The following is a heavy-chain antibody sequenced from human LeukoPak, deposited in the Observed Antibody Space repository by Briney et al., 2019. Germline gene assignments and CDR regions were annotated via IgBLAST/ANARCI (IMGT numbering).Heavy chain of an antibody. V-gene: IGHV4-61*02. J-gene: IGHJ6*03. CDR1: GGSISSGSYY. Sequence: PSQTLSLTCTVSGGSISSGSYYWSWIRPPAGKGLEWIGRIYTSGSTNYNPSLKRRVTISVDTSKNQLSLKLSSVTAADTAVYYCARVTSEGYYGSGSYFYYYYYMDVWGKGTTVTVSS. CDR3: ARVTSEGYYGSGSYFYYYYYMDV. CDR2: IYTSGST. D-gene: IGHD3-10*01.